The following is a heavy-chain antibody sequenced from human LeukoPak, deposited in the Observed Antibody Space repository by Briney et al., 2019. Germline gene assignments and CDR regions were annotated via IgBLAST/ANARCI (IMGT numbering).Heavy chain of an antibody. D-gene: IGHD4-17*01. J-gene: IGHJ4*02. CDR3: ARAPTVTTRVDY. CDR1: GYTFTNYG. V-gene: IGHV1-18*01. CDR2: ISGYDGNT. Sequence: ASVKVSCKASGYTFTNYGISWVRQAPGQGLEWMGWISGYDGNTNSAQKLQDRVIMTTDTSTSTAYMELRSLRSDDTAVYYCARAPTVTTRVDYWGQGTLVTVSS.